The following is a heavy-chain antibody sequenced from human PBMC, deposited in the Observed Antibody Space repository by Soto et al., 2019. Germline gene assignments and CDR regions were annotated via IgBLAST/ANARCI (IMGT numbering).Heavy chain of an antibody. Sequence: QVQLVQSGAEVKKPGSSVKVSCKASGGTFSSYAISWVRQAPGQGLEWMGGIIPIFGTANYAQKFQGRVTITADESTSSAYMELSRLRAEYTAVYYCASGGTCEFGREGGYWGQGTLVTVSS. D-gene: IGHD3-16*01. V-gene: IGHV1-69*01. CDR1: GGTFSSYA. CDR3: ASGGTCEFGREGGY. CDR2: IIPIFGTA. J-gene: IGHJ4*02.